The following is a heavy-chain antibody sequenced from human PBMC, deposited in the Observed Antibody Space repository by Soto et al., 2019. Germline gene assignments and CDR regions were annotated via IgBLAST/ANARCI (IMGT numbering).Heavy chain of an antibody. CDR1: GFTFSSSA. J-gene: IGHJ4*02. D-gene: IGHD3-22*01. CDR2: ISGGGDNT. V-gene: IGHV3-23*01. Sequence: EVQLLESGGGLVQPGGSLRLSCAASGFTFSSSAMSWVRQAPGKGLEWVSTISGGGDNTYYADSVKGRFTISRDNSKNTLYLQMNSLRAEDTAVYYCAKRRLVTTIDYWGQGTLVTVSS. CDR3: AKRRLVTTIDY.